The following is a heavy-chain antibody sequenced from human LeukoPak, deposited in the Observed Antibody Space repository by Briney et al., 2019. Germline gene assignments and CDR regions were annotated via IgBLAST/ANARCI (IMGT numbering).Heavy chain of an antibody. CDR3: AREAPLIQLAWFDP. CDR2: IYYSGST. J-gene: IGHJ5*02. V-gene: IGHV4-39*07. Sequence: SETLSLTCTVSGGPISSSSYYWGWIRQPPGKGLEWIGSIYYSGSTYYNPSLKSRVTISVDTSKNQFSLKLSSVTAADTAVYYCAREAPLIQLAWFDPWGQGTLVTVSS. CDR1: GGPISSSSYY. D-gene: IGHD5-18*01.